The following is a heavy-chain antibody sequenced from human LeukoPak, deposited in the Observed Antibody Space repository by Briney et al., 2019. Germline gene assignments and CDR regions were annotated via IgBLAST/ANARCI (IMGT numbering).Heavy chain of an antibody. Sequence: GGSLRLSCAASGFTVSSNYMSWVRQAPGKGLEWVSVIYSGGSTYYADSVKGRFTISRDNSKNTLYLQMNSLGAEDTAVYYCARSSSYGDLFFDYWGQGTLVTVSS. D-gene: IGHD4-17*01. CDR2: IYSGGST. CDR3: ARSSSYGDLFFDY. J-gene: IGHJ4*02. V-gene: IGHV3-53*01. CDR1: GFTVSSNY.